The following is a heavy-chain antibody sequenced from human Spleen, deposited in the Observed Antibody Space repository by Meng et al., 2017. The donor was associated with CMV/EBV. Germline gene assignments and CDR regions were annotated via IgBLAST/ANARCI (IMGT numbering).Heavy chain of an antibody. V-gene: IGHV3-30*04. CDR3: ARSSATLYSSSSGFDP. D-gene: IGHD6-6*01. J-gene: IGHJ5*02. CDR1: FTFSSDA. CDR2: ISYDGSNK. Sequence: FTFSSDAMHWVRQAPGKGLEWVAVISYDGSNKYYADSVKGRFTISRDNSKNTLYLQMNSLRAEDTAVYYCARSSATLYSSSSGFDPWGQGTLVTVSS.